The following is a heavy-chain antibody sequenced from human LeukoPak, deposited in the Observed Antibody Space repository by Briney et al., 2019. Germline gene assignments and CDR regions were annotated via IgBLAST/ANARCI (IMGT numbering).Heavy chain of an antibody. Sequence: PGGSLRLSCAASGFTFSRYWMHWVRQAPGKGLVWVSRINSDGSSTRYADSVKGRFTISRDNAKNTLYLQMSSLRAEDTAVYSCARAADSSGWYDYFDYWGQGTLVTVSS. D-gene: IGHD6-19*01. CDR3: ARAADSSGWYDYFDY. V-gene: IGHV3-74*01. CDR2: INSDGSST. CDR1: GFTFSRYW. J-gene: IGHJ4*02.